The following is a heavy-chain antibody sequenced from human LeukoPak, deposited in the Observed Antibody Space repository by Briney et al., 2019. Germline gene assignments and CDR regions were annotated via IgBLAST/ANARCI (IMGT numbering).Heavy chain of an antibody. CDR3: AKGLNYGGKFYFDH. CDR2: ISYDGSNK. D-gene: IGHD4-23*01. V-gene: IGHV3-30*04. CDR1: GFTFSSYA. Sequence: GRSLRLSCAASGFTFSSYAMHWVRQAPGKGLEWVAVISYDGSNKYYADSVKGRFTISRDNSKNTLYLQMNSLRAEDTAVYFCAKGLNYGGKFYFDHWGQGILVTVSS. J-gene: IGHJ4*02.